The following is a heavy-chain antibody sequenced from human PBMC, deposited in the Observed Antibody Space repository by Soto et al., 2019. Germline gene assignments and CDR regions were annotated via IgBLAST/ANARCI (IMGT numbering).Heavy chain of an antibody. J-gene: IGHJ4*02. Sequence: EVQLLESGGGLLQPGGSLRLSCAASGFTFSSYAMSWVRQAPGKGLEWVSAISGSGGSTYYADSVKGRFTISRDNSKNTVYLQMNSLRAEDTAVYYCAKRPGYDFWSGYYIDWGQGTLVTVSS. D-gene: IGHD3-3*01. CDR3: AKRPGYDFWSGYYID. CDR2: ISGSGGST. CDR1: GFTFSSYA. V-gene: IGHV3-23*01.